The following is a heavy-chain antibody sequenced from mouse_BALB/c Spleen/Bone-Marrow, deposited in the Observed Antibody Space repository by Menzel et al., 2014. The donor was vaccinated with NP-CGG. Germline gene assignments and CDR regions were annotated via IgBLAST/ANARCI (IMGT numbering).Heavy chain of an antibody. Sequence: LLESGPELVKPGASVKISCKASDYTFTDYYINWVKQKPGQGLEWIGWIYPGNGYSKYNEKFKGKATLTVDTSSSTASMQLSSLTSEDTAVYFCRFGGYAMDYWGQGTSVTVSS. CDR3: RFGGYAMDY. CDR2: IYPGNGYS. D-gene: IGHD1-1*02. V-gene: IGHV1-84*02. CDR1: DYTFTDYY. J-gene: IGHJ4*01.